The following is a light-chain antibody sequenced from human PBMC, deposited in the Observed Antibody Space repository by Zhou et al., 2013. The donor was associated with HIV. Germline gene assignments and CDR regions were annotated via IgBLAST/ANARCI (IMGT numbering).Light chain of an antibody. CDR1: QDISNY. Sequence: DIEMTQSPSSLSASVGDRVSITCQASQDISNYLNWYQQTPGKAPKLLIYDASNLETGVPSRFSGSGSGTDFTLTISSLQPEDFATYYCQQSYSNPPAFGLGTRLEIE. V-gene: IGKV1-39*01. CDR2: DAS. J-gene: IGKJ5*01. CDR3: QQSYSNPPA.